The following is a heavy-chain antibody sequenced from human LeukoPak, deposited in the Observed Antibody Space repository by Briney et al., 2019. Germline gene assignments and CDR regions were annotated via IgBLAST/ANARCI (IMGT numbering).Heavy chain of an antibody. CDR3: AKDRFRGFGEIRGY. Sequence: GVPLRLPCAASGFTLSSYPMSWLPQAPGKGLEWVSDISGSGGKTYYAASVKGRFTISRDHSQNTLYLQMNGLRAEDTAVYYYAKDRFRGFGEIRGYWGQGTLVTVSS. J-gene: IGHJ4*02. V-gene: IGHV3-23*01. D-gene: IGHD3-10*01. CDR2: ISGSGGKT. CDR1: GFTLSSYP.